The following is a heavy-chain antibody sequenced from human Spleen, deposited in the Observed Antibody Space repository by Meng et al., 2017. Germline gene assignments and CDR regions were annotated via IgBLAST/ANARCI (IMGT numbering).Heavy chain of an antibody. Sequence: SETLSLTCAVYGGSFSGYYWSWLRQPPGKGLEWIGEINDSGSTNYDPSLKSRVTISMDTSKNQFSLKLSSVTAADTAVYYCARAINHDLLTDSYFFDFWGQGTQVTVSS. CDR3: ARAINHDLLTDSYFFDF. CDR1: GGSFSGYY. J-gene: IGHJ4*02. CDR2: INDSGST. D-gene: IGHD3-9*01. V-gene: IGHV4-34*01.